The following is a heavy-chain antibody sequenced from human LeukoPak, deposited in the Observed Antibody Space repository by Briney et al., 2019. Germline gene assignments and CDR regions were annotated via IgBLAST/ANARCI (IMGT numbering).Heavy chain of an antibody. CDR3: ARESGEMATGYAFDI. V-gene: IGHV1-69*05. Sequence: ASVKVSCKASGGTFSSYAISWVRQAPGQGLEWMGGIIPIFGTANYAQKFQGRVTITTDESTSTAYMELSSLRSEDTAVYYCARESGEMATGYAFDIWGQGTMVTVSS. CDR1: GGTFSSYA. D-gene: IGHD5-24*01. CDR2: IIPIFGTA. J-gene: IGHJ3*02.